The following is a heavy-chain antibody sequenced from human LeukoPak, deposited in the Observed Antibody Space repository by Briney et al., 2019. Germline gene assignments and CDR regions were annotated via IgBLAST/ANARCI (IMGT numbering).Heavy chain of an antibody. CDR2: ITGGGGST. CDR3: AELGITMIGGV. D-gene: IGHD3-10*02. J-gene: IGHJ6*04. V-gene: IGHV3-23*01. CDR1: GFTFRNYG. Sequence: GGSLRLSCVASGFTFRNYGMTWVRQTPGKGLEWVSGITGGGGSTYYADSVKGRFTISRDNAKNSLYLQMNSLRAEDTAVYYCAELGITMIGGVWGKGTTVTISS.